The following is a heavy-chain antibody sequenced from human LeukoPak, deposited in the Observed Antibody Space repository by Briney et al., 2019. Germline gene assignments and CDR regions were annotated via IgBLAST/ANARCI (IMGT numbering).Heavy chain of an antibody. D-gene: IGHD4-17*01. CDR1: GYTFTSYG. CDR2: ISAYNGNT. Sequence: GASVKVSCKASGYTFTSYGISWVRQAPGQGLEWMGWISAYNGNTNYAQKLQGRVTMTTDTSTSTAYMELRSLRSDDTAVYYCARGPDDYGDYGDGDYWGQGTLVTVSS. CDR3: ARGPDDYGDYGDGDY. J-gene: IGHJ4*02. V-gene: IGHV1-18*01.